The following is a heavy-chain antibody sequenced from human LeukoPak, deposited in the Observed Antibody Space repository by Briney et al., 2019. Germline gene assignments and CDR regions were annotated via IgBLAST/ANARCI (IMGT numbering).Heavy chain of an antibody. Sequence: AASVTVSCKASGYTFTEYGISWVRQAPGKGPDWMGCIRGYNGNTNYAQKPQGRVTMTTDTSTSTAYMELRSLRSDDTVGYYCARDLDGSGSYYTDYWGQGTLVTVS. CDR3: ARDLDGSGSYYTDY. J-gene: IGHJ4*02. CDR1: GYTFTEYG. CDR2: IRGYNGNT. V-gene: IGHV1-18*01. D-gene: IGHD3-10*01.